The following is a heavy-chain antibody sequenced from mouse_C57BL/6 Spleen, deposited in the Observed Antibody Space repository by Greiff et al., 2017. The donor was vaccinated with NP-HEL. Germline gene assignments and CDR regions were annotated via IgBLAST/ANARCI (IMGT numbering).Heavy chain of an antibody. J-gene: IGHJ2*01. CDR2: INPGSGGT. CDR3: ARGGLDY. CDR1: GYAFTNYL. V-gene: IGHV1-54*01. Sequence: VQLQQSGAELVRPGTSVKVSCKASGYAFTNYLIEWVKQRPGEGLEWIGVINPGSGGTNYNEKFKGKATLTADKSSSTAYMQHSSLTSEDSAVYCCARGGLDYWGQGTTLTVSS. D-gene: IGHD3-3*01.